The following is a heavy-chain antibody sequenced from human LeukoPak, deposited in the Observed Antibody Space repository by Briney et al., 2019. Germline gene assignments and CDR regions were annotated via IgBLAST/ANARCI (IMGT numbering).Heavy chain of an antibody. CDR1: GFTFRKYA. Sequence: AGGTLRLSCAVSGFTFRKYAMTWVRQAPGKGLEWVSGINDSGSSTYYADSVNGRLTIPRDNAKNTVYLQMNSLRVEDTAVYYCTKGLYGSGSSPDFWGQGTLVTVSS. CDR3: TKGLYGSGSSPDF. J-gene: IGHJ4*02. D-gene: IGHD3-10*01. V-gene: IGHV3-23*01. CDR2: INDSGSST.